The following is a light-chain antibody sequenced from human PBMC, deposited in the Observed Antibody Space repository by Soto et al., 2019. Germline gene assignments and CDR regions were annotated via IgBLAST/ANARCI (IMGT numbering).Light chain of an antibody. Sequence: EIVLTQSPGTLSLSPGESAALSCRASQRVSDSCLAWYQQKPGQAPRLLIYGASSRATGIPDRFRGSGSGTDFTLTISRLEPEDFAVYYCQQYGSSPPVTFGQGKRLE. CDR3: QQYGSSPPVT. CDR2: GAS. J-gene: IGKJ5*01. V-gene: IGKV3-20*01. CDR1: QRVSDSC.